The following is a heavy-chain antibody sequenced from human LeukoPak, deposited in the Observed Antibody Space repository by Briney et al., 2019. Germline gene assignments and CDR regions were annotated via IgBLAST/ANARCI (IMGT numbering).Heavy chain of an antibody. CDR1: GGTFSSYA. D-gene: IGHD3-9*01. CDR2: IIPILGIA. CDR3: ARDRDDILSGYPPPEENNWFDP. Sequence: ASVKVSCKASGGTFSSYAISWVRQAPGQGLEWMGRIIPILGIANYAQKFKGRVTITADKSTSTAYMELSSLRSEDTAVYYRARDRDDILSGYPPPEENNWFDPWGQGTLVTVSS. V-gene: IGHV1-69*04. J-gene: IGHJ5*02.